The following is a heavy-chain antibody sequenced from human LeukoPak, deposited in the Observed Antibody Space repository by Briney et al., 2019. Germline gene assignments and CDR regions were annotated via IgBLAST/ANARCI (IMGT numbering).Heavy chain of an antibody. CDR2: IYDSGST. Sequence: SETLSLTCTVSGGSISSYYWGWIRQPPGKGLEWIAYIYDSGSTKYNPSLKSRVTISLDTSKNQFSLKLSSVTAADTAVYYCARVDVGSGSYYTLEHWGQGTLVTVSS. V-gene: IGHV4-59*01. D-gene: IGHD3-10*01. J-gene: IGHJ4*02. CDR1: GGSISSYY. CDR3: ARVDVGSGSYYTLEH.